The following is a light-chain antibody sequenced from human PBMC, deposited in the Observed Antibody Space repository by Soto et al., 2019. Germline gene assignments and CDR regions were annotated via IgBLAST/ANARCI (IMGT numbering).Light chain of an antibody. V-gene: IGKV3-20*01. CDR1: QSIAPNY. CDR3: QQHDDSFTWT. J-gene: IGKJ1*01. Sequence: EIVLTQSPGTLSLSPGEKAILSCRASQSIAPNYLAWYQQKPGQAPRLLIYGASSRATVIPDRFSGSGSGTDFTLTISRLEPEDFAVYFCQQHDDSFTWTFGQGTKVDIK. CDR2: GAS.